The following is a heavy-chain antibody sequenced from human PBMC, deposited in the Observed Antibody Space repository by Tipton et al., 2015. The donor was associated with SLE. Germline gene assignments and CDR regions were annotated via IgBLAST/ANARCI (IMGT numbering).Heavy chain of an antibody. V-gene: IGHV3-23*01. J-gene: IGHJ4*02. CDR1: GFTFSSYA. Sequence: SLRLSCAASGFTFSSYAMSWVRQAPGKGLEWVSAISGSGGSTYYADSVKGRFTISRDNSKNTLYLQMNSLRAEDTAVYYCAREVRSWYYFDYWGQGTLVTVSS. CDR3: AREVRSWYYFDY. D-gene: IGHD6-13*01. CDR2: ISGSGGST.